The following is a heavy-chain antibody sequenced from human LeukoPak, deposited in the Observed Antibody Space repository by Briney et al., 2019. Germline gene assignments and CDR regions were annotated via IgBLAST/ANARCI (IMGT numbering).Heavy chain of an antibody. J-gene: IGHJ4*02. Sequence: GGSLRLYGAGDGGTFSRYAMHGVREAPGKGREGVAVISYDGSNNYYADSVKGRFTISRDNSKNSLYLQMNSLRAEDTAVYYCARINCSGGSCLFDYWGQGTLVTVSS. D-gene: IGHD2-15*01. V-gene: IGHV3-30*04. CDR1: GGTFSRYA. CDR2: ISYDGSNN. CDR3: ARINCSGGSCLFDY.